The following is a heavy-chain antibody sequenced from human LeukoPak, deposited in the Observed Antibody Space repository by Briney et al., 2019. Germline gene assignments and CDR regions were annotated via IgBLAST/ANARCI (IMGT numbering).Heavy chain of an antibody. CDR2: IIPILGIA. Sequence: SVRVSCKASGYTFNTYGISWVRQAPGQGLEWMGRIIPILGIANYAQKFQGRVTITADKSTSTAYMELSSLRSEDTAVYYCARDGQSGDGYNPFDYWGQGTLVTVSS. D-gene: IGHD5-24*01. CDR1: GYTFNTYG. V-gene: IGHV1-69*04. CDR3: ARDGQSGDGYNPFDY. J-gene: IGHJ4*02.